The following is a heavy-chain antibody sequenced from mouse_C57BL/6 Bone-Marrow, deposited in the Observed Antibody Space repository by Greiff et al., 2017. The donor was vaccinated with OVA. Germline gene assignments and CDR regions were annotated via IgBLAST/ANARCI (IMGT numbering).Heavy chain of an antibody. D-gene: IGHD2-4*01. CDR3: ARYDYDAFAY. Sequence: EVKLVESGGGLVQPGGSLSLSCGASGFTFTDYYMSWVRPPPGKALEWLGFIRNKANGYTTEYSASVKGRFTISRDNSQSILYLQMNALRAEDSATYYCARYDYDAFAYWGQGTLVTVSA. CDR2: IRNKANGYTT. CDR1: GFTFTDYY. J-gene: IGHJ3*01. V-gene: IGHV7-3*01.